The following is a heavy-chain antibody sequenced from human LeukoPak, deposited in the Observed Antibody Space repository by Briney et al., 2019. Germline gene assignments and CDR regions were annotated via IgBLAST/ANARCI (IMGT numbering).Heavy chain of an antibody. V-gene: IGHV4-39*07. CDR2: IYYSGST. CDR1: GGSISSSSYY. Sequence: PSETLSLTCTVSGGSISSSSYYWGWIRQPPGKGLEWIGSIYYSGSTYYNPSLKSRVTMSVDTSKNQFSLKLSSVTAADTAVYYCARVTSSGEYTLDYWGQGTLVTVSS. J-gene: IGHJ4*02. D-gene: IGHD3-16*01. CDR3: ARVTSSGEYTLDY.